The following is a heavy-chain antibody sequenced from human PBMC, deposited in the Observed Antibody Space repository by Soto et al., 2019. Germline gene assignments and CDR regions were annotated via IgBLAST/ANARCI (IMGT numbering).Heavy chain of an antibody. J-gene: IGHJ4*02. CDR1: GFNFKKFA. D-gene: IGHD6-19*01. CDR3: AKADGEQWLLPHLDK. V-gene: IGHV3-23*01. CDR2: ISCCGGST. Sequence: GSLRLSCVASGFNFKKFAMSWVRQAPGEGLEWVSGISCCGGSTSYADSVKGRFSIARDDPTNTLSLQMNNLRVEDTAQYYCAKADGEQWLLPHLDKWGQGTLVTVSS.